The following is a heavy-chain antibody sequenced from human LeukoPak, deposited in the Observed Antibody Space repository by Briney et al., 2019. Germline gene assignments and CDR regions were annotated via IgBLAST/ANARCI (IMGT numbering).Heavy chain of an antibody. CDR2: IYYSGST. CDR1: GGSISSGGYY. Sequence: SQTLSLTCTVSGGSISSGGYYWSWIRQHPGKGLEWIGYIYYSGSTNYNPSLKSRVTISVDTSKNQFSLKLSSVTAADTAVYYCARGGYYYDSSGYYLSKSEDYWGQGTLVTVSS. V-gene: IGHV4-31*03. D-gene: IGHD3-22*01. J-gene: IGHJ4*02. CDR3: ARGGYYYDSSGYYLSKSEDY.